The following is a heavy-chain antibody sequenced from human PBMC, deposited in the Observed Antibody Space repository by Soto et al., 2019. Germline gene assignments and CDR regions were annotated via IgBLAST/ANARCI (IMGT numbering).Heavy chain of an antibody. D-gene: IGHD5-18*01. J-gene: IGHJ5*02. V-gene: IGHV4-59*08. CDR3: ARHSNEYRKSLDS. CDR2: IHYTGSS. CDR1: GGSISVYY. Sequence: SETLSRTCPVSGGSISVYYWSWLRQPPGKGLECIAFIHYTGSSNSNPSLKSRVTISVDTSKNQFSLKLSSVTAADTAVYYCARHSNEYRKSLDSWGQGTLVTVS.